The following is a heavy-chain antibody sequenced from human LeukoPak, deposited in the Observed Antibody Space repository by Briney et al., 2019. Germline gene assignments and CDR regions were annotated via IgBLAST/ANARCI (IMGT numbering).Heavy chain of an antibody. J-gene: IGHJ5*02. Sequence: ASVKVSCRASGGTFSSYAISWVRQAPGQGLEWMGGIIPIFGTANYAQKFQGRVTITADESTSTAYMELSSLRSEDTAVYYCARAPRCSSTSCYRWFDPWGQGTLVTVSS. CDR2: IIPIFGTA. V-gene: IGHV1-69*13. CDR3: ARAPRCSSTSCYRWFDP. CDR1: GGTFSSYA. D-gene: IGHD2-2*01.